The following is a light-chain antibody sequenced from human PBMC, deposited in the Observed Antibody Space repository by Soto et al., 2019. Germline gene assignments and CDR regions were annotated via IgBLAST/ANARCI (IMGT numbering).Light chain of an antibody. CDR3: QSYDISLSGSGV. CDR2: GHN. J-gene: IGLJ3*02. Sequence: QSVLTQPPSVSGPPGQRVTISCTGNASNIGAGYEVHWYQQPPGKAPKLLISGHNIRPSGVPDRFFGSKSGTSASLAINGLQAEDEADYYCQSYDISLSGSGVFGGGTKVTVL. CDR1: ASNIGAGYE. V-gene: IGLV1-40*01.